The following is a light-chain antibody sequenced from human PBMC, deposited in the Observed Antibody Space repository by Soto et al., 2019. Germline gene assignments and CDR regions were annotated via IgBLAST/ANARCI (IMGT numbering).Light chain of an antibody. Sequence: DVVLTQSPLSLPITLGEPASISCWSRQSLVYTDGNTYLNWFQQRPGQSPRSLIYKVSNRDSGVPDRFSGSGSGTDFTLTISSMKPDDFATDDCQQYSSYSTFGQGTKVDIK. CDR1: QSLVYTDGNTY. CDR3: QQYSSYST. J-gene: IGKJ1*01. CDR2: KVS. V-gene: IGKV2-30*01.